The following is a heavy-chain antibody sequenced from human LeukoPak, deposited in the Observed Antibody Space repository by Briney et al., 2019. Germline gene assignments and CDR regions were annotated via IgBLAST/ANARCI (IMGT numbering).Heavy chain of an antibody. CDR1: GGSITSSNYY. CDR2: VSYSGST. CDR3: ARRTMNNFDY. Sequence: SETLSLTCTVSGGSITSSNYYWGWIRQPPGKGLEWVGSVSYSGSTYYNPSLKSRVTIPEDTSKNQFSLKLSSLTAADTAVYYCARRTMNNFDYWGQGSLVTVSS. J-gene: IGHJ4*02. D-gene: IGHD1-1*01. V-gene: IGHV4-39*01.